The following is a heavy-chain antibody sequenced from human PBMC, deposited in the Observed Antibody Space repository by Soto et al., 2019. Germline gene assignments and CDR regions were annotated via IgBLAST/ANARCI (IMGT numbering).Heavy chain of an antibody. CDR2: IYYSGST. J-gene: IGHJ4*02. D-gene: IGHD4-17*01. Sequence: QLQLQESGPGLMKPSETLSLTCTVSGGYISSNNYYWGWIRQPPGKGLEWIGNIYYSGSTYYNLSLKSRVTISVDTSKNQFSLKLSSVTAADTAVYYCARFHDYGDRGSYCDYWGQGTLVTVSS. V-gene: IGHV4-39*01. CDR3: ARFHDYGDRGSYCDY. CDR1: GGYISSNNYY.